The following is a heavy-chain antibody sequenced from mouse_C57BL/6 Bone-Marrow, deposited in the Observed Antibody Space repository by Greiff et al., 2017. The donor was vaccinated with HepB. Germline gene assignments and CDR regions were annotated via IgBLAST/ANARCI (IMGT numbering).Heavy chain of an antibody. V-gene: IGHV2-6-1*01. Sequence: VKLQESGPGLVAPSQSLSITCTVSGFSLTSYGVHWVRQPPGKGLGWLVVIWSDGSTTYNSALKSRLSIRKDNPKSQVFLKMNSLQTHDTAMYYCARHGPYSNFPDAMDYWGQGTSVTVSS. CDR3: ARHGPYSNFPDAMDY. J-gene: IGHJ4*01. D-gene: IGHD2-5*01. CDR2: IWSDGST. CDR1: GFSLTSYG.